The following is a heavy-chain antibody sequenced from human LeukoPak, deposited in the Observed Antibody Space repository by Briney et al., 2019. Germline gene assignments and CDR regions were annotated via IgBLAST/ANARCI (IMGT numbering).Heavy chain of an antibody. D-gene: IGHD3-10*01. J-gene: IGHJ6*03. CDR2: IQYDGSNT. Sequence: GGSLRLSCAASGFTFSNYGMHWVRQAPGKGLEWVTFIQYDGSNTDYADSVKGRFTISRDDSKNTLYLQMNSLRAEDTAVYYCARSGSPPYYYYYMDVWGKGTTVTISS. CDR1: GFTFSNYG. V-gene: IGHV3-30*02. CDR3: ARSGSPPYYYYYMDV.